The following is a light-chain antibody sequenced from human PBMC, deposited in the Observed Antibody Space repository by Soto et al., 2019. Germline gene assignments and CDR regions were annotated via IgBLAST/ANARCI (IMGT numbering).Light chain of an antibody. CDR3: SSYINSITFVV. Sequence: QSALTQPASVSGSPGQPITISCTGTSSDVGANNYVSWYQHHPGKAPKLLIYEVSNRPSGVSSRFAGSKSGNTASLTISGLQAEDEADYYCSSYINSITFVVFGGGTKLTVL. CDR2: EVS. V-gene: IGLV2-14*01. CDR1: SSDVGANNY. J-gene: IGLJ2*01.